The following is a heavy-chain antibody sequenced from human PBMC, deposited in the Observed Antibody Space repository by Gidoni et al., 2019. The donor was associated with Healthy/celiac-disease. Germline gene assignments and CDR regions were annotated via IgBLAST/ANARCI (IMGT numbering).Heavy chain of an antibody. CDR2: IIPIVGTA. CDR1: AVSFSSYA. D-gene: IGHD4-17*01. CDR3: ARSDYGGNSLLDAFDI. V-gene: IGHV1-69*01. Sequence: VQLVQSGAEVQKPGSSVKVSCKASAVSFSSYAISWVRQAPGQGLEWMGGIIPIVGTANYAQKFQGRVTITADESTSTAYMELSSLRSEDTAVYYCARSDYGGNSLLDAFDIWGQGTMVTVSS. J-gene: IGHJ3*02.